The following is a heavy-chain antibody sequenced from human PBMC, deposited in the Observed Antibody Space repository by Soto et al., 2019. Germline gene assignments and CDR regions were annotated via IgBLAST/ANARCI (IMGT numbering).Heavy chain of an antibody. CDR3: ARHDYDILTGYFTFDY. CDR2: IYYSGST. J-gene: IGHJ4*02. V-gene: IGHV4-59*08. Sequence: SETLSLTCTVSGGSISSYYWSWIRQPPGKGLEWIGYIYYSGSTNYNPSLKSRVTISVDTSKNQFSLKLSSVTAADTAVYYCARHDYDILTGYFTFDYWGQGTLVTVSS. CDR1: GGSISSYY. D-gene: IGHD3-9*01.